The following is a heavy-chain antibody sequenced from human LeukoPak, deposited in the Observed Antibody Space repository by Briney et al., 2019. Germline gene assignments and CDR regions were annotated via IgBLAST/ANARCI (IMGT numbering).Heavy chain of an antibody. J-gene: IGHJ6*03. D-gene: IGHD2/OR15-2a*01. CDR3: AKGRAARGRGNYFYMDV. V-gene: IGHV3-43D*03. Sequence: GGSLRLSCAASGFTFDDYAMHWVRQASGKGLEWVSHITWDGGSTHYADSVEGRFTISRDNRENSLYLQMNSLRPEDTALYYCAKGRAARGRGNYFYMDVWGKGTTVTVSS. CDR2: ITWDGGST. CDR1: GFTFDDYA.